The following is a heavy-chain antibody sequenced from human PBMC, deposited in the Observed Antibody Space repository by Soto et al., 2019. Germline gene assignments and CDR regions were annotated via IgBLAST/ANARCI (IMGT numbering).Heavy chain of an antibody. CDR3: AKDLYSGSYYYYGMDV. D-gene: IGHD1-26*01. CDR1: GFTFDDYA. J-gene: IGHJ6*02. V-gene: IGHV3-9*01. Sequence: GGSLRLSCAASGFTFDDYAMHWVRQAPGKGLEWVSGISWNSGSIGYADSVKGRFTISRDNAKNSLYLQMNSLRAEDTALYYCAKDLYSGSYYYYGMDVWGQGTKVTVYS. CDR2: ISWNSGSI.